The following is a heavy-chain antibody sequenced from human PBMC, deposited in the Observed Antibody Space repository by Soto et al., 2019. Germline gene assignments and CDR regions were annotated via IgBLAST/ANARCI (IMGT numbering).Heavy chain of an antibody. CDR3: ARDRGNPDSFNI. CDR2: IYSGGST. V-gene: IGHV3-53*01. CDR1: LFTVSSNY. Sequence: GCPLRVSWSPSLFTVSSNYMTWVLHTPGKGLEWVSAIYSGGSTYYADSVKGRFTISRDNSKNTLYLQMNSLRVEDTAVYYCARDRGNPDSFNIWGQGTMVTVSS. D-gene: IGHD3-10*01. J-gene: IGHJ3*02.